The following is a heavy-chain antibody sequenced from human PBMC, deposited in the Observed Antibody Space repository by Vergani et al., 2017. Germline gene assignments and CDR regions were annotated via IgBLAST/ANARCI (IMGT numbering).Heavy chain of an antibody. CDR2: IRSKANSYAT. Sequence: EVQLVESGGGLVQPGGSLKLSCAASGFTFSGSAMHWVRQASGKGLEWVGRIRSKANSYATAYAASVKGRFTISSDDSKNTAYLQMNSLKTEDTAVYYCTRQADSSSWSPAGRYYYGMDVWGQGTTVTVSS. V-gene: IGHV3-73*02. D-gene: IGHD6-13*01. CDR3: TRQADSSSWSPAGRYYYGMDV. J-gene: IGHJ6*02. CDR1: GFTFSGSA.